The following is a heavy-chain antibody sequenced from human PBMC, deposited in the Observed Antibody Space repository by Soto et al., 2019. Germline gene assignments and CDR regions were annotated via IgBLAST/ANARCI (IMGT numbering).Heavy chain of an antibody. V-gene: IGHV3-21*01. CDR1: GFTFSSYS. CDR2: ISSSSSYI. CDR3: ARDLASSYGYLLDY. Sequence: GGSLRLSCAASGFTFSSYSMNWVRQAPGKGLEWVSSISSSSSYIYYADSVKGRFTISRDNAKNSLYLQMNSLRAEDTAVYYCARDLASSYGYLLDYWGQGTLLTVSS. J-gene: IGHJ4*02. D-gene: IGHD5-18*01.